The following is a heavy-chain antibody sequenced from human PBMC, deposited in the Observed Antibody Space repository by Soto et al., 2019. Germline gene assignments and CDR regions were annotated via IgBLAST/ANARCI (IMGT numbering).Heavy chain of an antibody. V-gene: IGHV3-23*01. D-gene: IGHD3-9*01. J-gene: IGHJ4*02. Sequence: PGGSLRLSCAASGFTFSSYAMTWVRQASGKGLEWVSTVNAGVDATYYADSLKGRFTISRDNSKNTLYLQMNSLRVEDTAVYYCAKDDVLLPADREYWGKGNMVIVSS. CDR3: AKDDVLLPADREY. CDR1: GFTFSSYA. CDR2: VNAGVDAT.